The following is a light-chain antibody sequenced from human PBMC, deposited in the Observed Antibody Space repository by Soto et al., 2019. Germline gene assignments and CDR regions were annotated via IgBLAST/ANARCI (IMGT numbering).Light chain of an antibody. J-gene: IGLJ3*02. V-gene: IGLV2-8*01. CDR1: SSDVGGYNY. Sequence: QSALTQPASVSGSPGQSITISCTGTSSDVGGYNYVSWYQQHPGTAPKLMIYEVSKRPSGVPDRFSGSKSGNTASLTVSGLQAEDEADYYCNSYAGSNNWVFGGGTKLTVL. CDR3: NSYAGSNNWV. CDR2: EVS.